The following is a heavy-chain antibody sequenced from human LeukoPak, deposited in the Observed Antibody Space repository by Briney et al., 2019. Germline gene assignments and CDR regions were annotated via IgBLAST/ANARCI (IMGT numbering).Heavy chain of an antibody. Sequence: GGSLRLSCAASGFTFSSYWMHWVRQAPGKGLVWVSRINSDGSSTSYADSVKGRFTISRDNAKNTLYLQMNSLRAEDTAVYYCARDYDFWSGFSSRSYYGIDVWGQGTTVTVSS. CDR3: ARDYDFWSGFSSRSYYGIDV. V-gene: IGHV3-74*01. D-gene: IGHD3-3*01. CDR1: GFTFSSYW. J-gene: IGHJ6*02. CDR2: INSDGSST.